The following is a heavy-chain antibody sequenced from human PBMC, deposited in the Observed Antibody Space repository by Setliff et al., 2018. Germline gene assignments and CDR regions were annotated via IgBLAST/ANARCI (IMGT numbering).Heavy chain of an antibody. V-gene: IGHV1-69*05. D-gene: IGHD3-22*01. CDR1: GGTFSSYG. Sequence: SVKVSCKASGGTFSSYGISWVRQAPGQGLEWMGGTIPMFGTTNYARKFQGRVTIMTDESTSTAYMQLSSLGSGGTAVYYCVREGVDSRSSTDYRYYMDVWGKGTTVTVSS. CDR3: VREGVDSRSSTDYRYYMDV. CDR2: TIPMFGTT. J-gene: IGHJ6*03.